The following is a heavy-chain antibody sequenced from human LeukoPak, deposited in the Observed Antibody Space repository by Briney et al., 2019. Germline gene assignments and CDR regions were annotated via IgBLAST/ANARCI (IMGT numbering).Heavy chain of an antibody. CDR3: ARLPGY. V-gene: IGHV4-59*01. J-gene: IGHJ4*02. CDR1: GGSINNDY. CDR2: FYNSGSP. Sequence: PSETLSLTCTVSGGSINNDYWSWNRQLPGKGLEWIGQFYNSGSPNYNPSLKSRVAISVDATKNQFSLKLTSVTAADTAVYYCARLPGYWGQGTLVTVSS.